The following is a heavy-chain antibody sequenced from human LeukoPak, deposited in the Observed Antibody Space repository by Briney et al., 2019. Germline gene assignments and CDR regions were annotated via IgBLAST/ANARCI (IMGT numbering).Heavy chain of an antibody. V-gene: IGHV4-61*02. CDR1: GGSISSGSYY. J-gene: IGHJ3*02. CDR2: IYTSGST. D-gene: IGHD6-19*01. CDR3: ASSIAVGPFDI. Sequence: SESLSLTCTVSGGSISSGSYYWSWIRQPAGKGLEWIGRIYTSGSTNYNPSLKSRVTISVDTSKNQFSLKLSSVTAADTAVYYCASSIAVGPFDIWGQGTMVTVSS.